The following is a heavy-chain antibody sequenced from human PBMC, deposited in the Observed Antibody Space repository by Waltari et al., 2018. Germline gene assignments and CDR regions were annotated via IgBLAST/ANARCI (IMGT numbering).Heavy chain of an antibody. CDR2: ISSSSSYI. Sequence: EVQLVESGGGLVKPGGSLRLSCAASGFTFSSYSMNWVRQAPGKGLEWVSSISSSSSYIYYADSVKGRFTISRDNAKNSLYLQMNSLRAEDTAVYYCARDRQYNWNRANYWGQGTLVTVSS. J-gene: IGHJ4*02. V-gene: IGHV3-21*01. CDR1: GFTFSSYS. CDR3: ARDRQYNWNRANY. D-gene: IGHD1-20*01.